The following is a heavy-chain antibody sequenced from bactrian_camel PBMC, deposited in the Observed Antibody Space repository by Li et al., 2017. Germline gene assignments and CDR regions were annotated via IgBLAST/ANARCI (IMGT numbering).Heavy chain of an antibody. V-gene: IGHV3S54*01. Sequence: QVQLVESGGGSVQAGGSLRLSCVVSGHSRGSNCVGWYRLPPGRAPAEREGIAAIRRDGGETWYAASVKGRFTISRDNAENTLYLELNKLEIEDTAVYYCAKYMTSGHWYTYDAMDYWGKGTQVTVS. D-gene: IGHD7*01. CDR2: IRRDGGET. J-gene: IGHJ7*01. CDR1: GHSRGSNC.